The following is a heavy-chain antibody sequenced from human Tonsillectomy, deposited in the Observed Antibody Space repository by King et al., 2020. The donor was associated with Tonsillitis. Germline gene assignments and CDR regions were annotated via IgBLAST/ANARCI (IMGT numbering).Heavy chain of an antibody. CDR3: AKDVGELGEIDY. CDR1: GFTFSSYA. V-gene: IGHV3-23*04. J-gene: IGHJ4*02. Sequence: VQLVESGGGLVQPGGSLRLSCAASGFTFSSYAMSWVRQAPGKGLEWVSTISGSGGSTYYADSVKGRFTISRDNSKNTLYLQMNSLRAEDTAVFYCAKDVGELGEIDYWGQGTLVTVSS. CDR2: ISGSGGST. D-gene: IGHD3-16*01.